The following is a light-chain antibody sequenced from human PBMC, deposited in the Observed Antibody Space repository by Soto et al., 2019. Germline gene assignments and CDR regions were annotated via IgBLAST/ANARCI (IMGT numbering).Light chain of an antibody. CDR2: GAS. CDR1: QSISTN. CDR3: QQYNSWPPLT. Sequence: EIVMTQSPATLSVAPGERATLSCRARQSISTNLAWYQQKPGQAPRLLISGASTRATGIPARFSGSGSGTEFTLTISSLQSEDFAVYYCQQYNSWPPLTVGGGTKVDSK. J-gene: IGKJ4*01. V-gene: IGKV3-15*01.